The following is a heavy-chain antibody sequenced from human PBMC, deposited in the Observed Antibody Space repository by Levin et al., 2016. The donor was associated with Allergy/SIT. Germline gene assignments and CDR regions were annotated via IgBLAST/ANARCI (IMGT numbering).Heavy chain of an antibody. CDR3: VRVIYCTSDRCYLDAFDI. D-gene: IGHD2-2*01. CDR1: GYIFMGYY. V-gene: IGHV1-2*02. Sequence: ASVKVSCKASGYIFMGYYIHWVRQAPGQGLEWMGWINPDTGGTSFAQKFQGRITMIRDTSINTVYMELSQLRSDDTAVYFCVRVIYCTSDRCYLDAFDIWGQGTMVTVSS. J-gene: IGHJ3*02. CDR2: INPDTGGT.